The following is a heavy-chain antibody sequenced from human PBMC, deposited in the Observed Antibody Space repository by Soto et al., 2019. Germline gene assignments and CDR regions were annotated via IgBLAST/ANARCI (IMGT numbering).Heavy chain of an antibody. J-gene: IGHJ4*02. CDR3: ARQHYYDSSGYYTWN. Sequence: QLQLQESGPGLVKPSETLSLTCSVSGGSIRNNIYYWGWIRQPPGKGLEGIATVHYSGSTYYTPSLKSRVTISADTSNNQFSLRLNSVTAADTAVYYCARQHYYDSSGYYTWNWGQGTLVTVSS. CDR1: GGSIRNNIYY. D-gene: IGHD3-22*01. V-gene: IGHV4-39*01. CDR2: VHYSGST.